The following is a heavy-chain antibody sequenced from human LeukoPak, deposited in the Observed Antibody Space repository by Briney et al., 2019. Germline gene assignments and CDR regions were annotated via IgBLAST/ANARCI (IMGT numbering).Heavy chain of an antibody. CDR1: GFTFSSYG. V-gene: IGHV3-7*01. CDR2: IKQDGSED. CDR3: ASTATFDY. Sequence: GESLRLSCAASGFTFSSYGMNWVRQAPGKGLEWVANIKQDGSEDYYVDSVKGRFTISRDNAKNSLHLQMNSLRADDTAVYYCASTATFDYWGQGTPVTVSS. D-gene: IGHD2-21*02. J-gene: IGHJ4*02.